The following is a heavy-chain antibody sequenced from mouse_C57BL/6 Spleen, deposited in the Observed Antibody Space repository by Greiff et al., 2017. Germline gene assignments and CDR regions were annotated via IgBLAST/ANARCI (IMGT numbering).Heavy chain of an antibody. Sequence: VKLQESGPGLVAPSQSLSITCTVSGFSLTSYAISWVRQPPGKGLEWLGVIWTGGGTYYTSALKSRLSISKDNSKSQVFLKRNSVQTDDTARYYCARTDGNYDYYAMDYWGKGTSVTVAS. CDR3: ARTDGNYDYYAMDY. D-gene: IGHD2-1*01. CDR2: IWTGGGT. J-gene: IGHJ4*01. V-gene: IGHV2-9-1*01. CDR1: GFSLTSYA.